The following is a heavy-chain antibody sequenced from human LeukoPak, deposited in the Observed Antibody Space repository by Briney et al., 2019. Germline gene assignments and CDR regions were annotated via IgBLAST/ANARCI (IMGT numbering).Heavy chain of an antibody. J-gene: IGHJ1*01. CDR3: TTAAFH. CDR2: IRSETDGGTA. D-gene: IGHD6-25*01. V-gene: IGHV3-15*01. CDR1: GFTFSDAW. Sequence: GGSLRLSCAASGFTFSDAWMNWVRQAPGKGLEWVGHIRSETDGGTADYAAPVKGRFTISRDDSKNTLFLQMNSLKTEDTAVYYGTTAAFHWGQGTLVTVSS.